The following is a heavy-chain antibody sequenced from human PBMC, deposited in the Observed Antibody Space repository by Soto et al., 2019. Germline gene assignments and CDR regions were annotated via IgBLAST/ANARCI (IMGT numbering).Heavy chain of an antibody. CDR3: ARVDIAVAGGAYYFDY. CDR1: GFTFSSYA. D-gene: IGHD6-19*01. J-gene: IGHJ4*02. CDR2: ISYDGSNK. Sequence: QVQMVESGGGVVQPGRSLRLSCAASGFTFSSYAMHWVRQAPGKGLEWVAVISYDGSNKYYADSVKGRFTISRDNSKHTLYLQMNSLRAEDTAVYYCARVDIAVAGGAYYFDYWGQGTLVTVSS. V-gene: IGHV3-30-3*01.